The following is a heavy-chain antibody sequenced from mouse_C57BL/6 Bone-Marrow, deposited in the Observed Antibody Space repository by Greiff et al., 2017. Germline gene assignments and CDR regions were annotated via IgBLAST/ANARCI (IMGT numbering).Heavy chain of an antibody. V-gene: IGHV5-9*01. J-gene: IGHJ1*03. CDR1: GFTFSSYT. CDR2: ISGGGGNT. CDR3: ARRGEAGYFDV. Sequence: EVQVVESGGGLVKPGGSLKLSCAASGFTFSSYTMSWVRQTPEKRLEWVATISGGGGNTYYPDSVKGRFTISRDNAKNTLYLQMSSLRSEDTALYYCARRGEAGYFDVGGTGTTVTVSS.